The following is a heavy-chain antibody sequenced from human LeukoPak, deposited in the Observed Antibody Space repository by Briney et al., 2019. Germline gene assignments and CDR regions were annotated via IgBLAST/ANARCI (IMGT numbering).Heavy chain of an antibody. CDR2: MNPNSGDT. D-gene: IGHD2-2*01. CDR1: GYTFIVYN. CDR3: ARGVGSSWFDP. Sequence: ASVKVSCKASGYTFIVYNIHWVRQAPGQGREWMGWMNPNSGDTNNAQKFQGRITMTRDPSISTAYMELSSLRFDDTAVYYCARGVGSSWFDPWGQGTLVTVSS. J-gene: IGHJ5*02. V-gene: IGHV1-2*02.